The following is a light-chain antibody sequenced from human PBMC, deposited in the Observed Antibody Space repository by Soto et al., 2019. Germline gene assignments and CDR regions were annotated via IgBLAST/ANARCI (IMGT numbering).Light chain of an antibody. J-gene: IGLJ2*01. CDR2: INI. CDR1: TSNIGAGYD. V-gene: IGLV1-40*01. CDR3: QSYDRSLSGTI. Sequence: QSVLTQPPSVSGAPGQMVTISCTGSTSNIGAGYDVNWYQQLPGTAPKLLIYININRPSGVPDRFSGSKSGTSASLTITGLQTEDEADYFCQSYDRSLSGTIFGGGTKLTVL.